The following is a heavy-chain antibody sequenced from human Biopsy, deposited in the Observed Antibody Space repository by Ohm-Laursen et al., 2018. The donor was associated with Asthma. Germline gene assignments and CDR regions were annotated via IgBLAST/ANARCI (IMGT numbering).Heavy chain of an antibody. V-gene: IGHV1-69*01. Sequence: SSVKVSCKSPGGTFNTYVIGWVRQTPGQGLEWMGGINSVFGTTTYPQKFQDRVTITADDSTSTVYMELSSLRSEDTAVYYCARKAGSCISRTCYSLDFWGQGTLVTVSS. CDR2: INSVFGTT. D-gene: IGHD2-2*01. J-gene: IGHJ4*02. CDR1: GGTFNTYV. CDR3: ARKAGSCISRTCYSLDF.